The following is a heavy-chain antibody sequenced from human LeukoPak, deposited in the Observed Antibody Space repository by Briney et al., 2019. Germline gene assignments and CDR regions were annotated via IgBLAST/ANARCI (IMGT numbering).Heavy chain of an antibody. CDR2: ISAYNGNT. J-gene: IGHJ5*02. D-gene: IGHD2-2*01. V-gene: IGHV1-18*04. CDR3: ARDLMYCSSTSCYGNWFDP. Sequence: ASVKVSCKASGYTFTSYGISWVGQAPGQGLEGMGWISAYNGNTNYAQKLQGRVTMTTDTSTSTAYMELRSLRSDDTAVYYCARDLMYCSSTSCYGNWFDPWGQGTLVTVSS. CDR1: GYTFTSYG.